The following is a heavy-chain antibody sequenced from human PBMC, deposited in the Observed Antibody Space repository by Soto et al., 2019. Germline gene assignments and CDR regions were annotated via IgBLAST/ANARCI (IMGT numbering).Heavy chain of an antibody. J-gene: IGHJ6*03. V-gene: IGHV4-59*08. CDR3: ARSGYCSGGSCSTPQKYYYYYMDV. CDR1: GGSISSYY. Sequence: SVTLSLTCTVSGGSISSYYWSWIRQPPGKGLEWIGYIYYSGSTNYNPSLKSRVTISVDTSKNQFSLKLSSVTAADTAVYYCARSGYCSGGSCSTPQKYYYYYMDVWGKGTTVTVSS. CDR2: IYYSGST. D-gene: IGHD2-15*01.